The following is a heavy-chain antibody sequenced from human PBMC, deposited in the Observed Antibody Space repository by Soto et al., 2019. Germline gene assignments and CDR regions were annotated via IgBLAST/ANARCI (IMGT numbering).Heavy chain of an antibody. CDR2: INSDGSIT. J-gene: IGHJ4*02. V-gene: IGHV3-74*01. CDR3: ARGESSDLDF. CDR1: GFTFSRYW. D-gene: IGHD3-22*01. Sequence: PGGSLRLSCAASGFTFSRYWMHWVRQSPGKGLVWVSRINSDGSITIYADFVKGRFTISRDNAKNKVSLQVNNLRVDDTAVYYCARGESSDLDFWGQGTLVTVSS.